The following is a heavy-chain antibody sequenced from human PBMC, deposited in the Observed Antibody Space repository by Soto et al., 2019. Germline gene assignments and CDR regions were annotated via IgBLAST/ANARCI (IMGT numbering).Heavy chain of an antibody. CDR2: ISYDGSNK. Sequence: QVQLVESGGGVGQPGRSLRLSCAASGFTFSSYAMHWVRQAPGKGLEWVAVISYDGSNKYYADSVKGRFTISRDNSKNTLYLQMNSLRAEDTAVYYCARVASELLWFGELLSPLDYWGQGTLVTVSS. CDR1: GFTFSSYA. CDR3: ARVASELLWFGELLSPLDY. V-gene: IGHV3-30-3*01. D-gene: IGHD3-10*01. J-gene: IGHJ4*02.